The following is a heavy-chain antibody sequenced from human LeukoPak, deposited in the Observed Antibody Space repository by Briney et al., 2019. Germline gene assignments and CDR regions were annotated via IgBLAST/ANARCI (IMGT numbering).Heavy chain of an antibody. CDR1: GGSFSGYY. CDR2: INNSGST. J-gene: IGHJ4*02. V-gene: IGHV4-34*01. CDR3: ARSPQKWFGEFSSRYYFDY. Sequence: SETLSLTCAVYGGSFSGYYWSWIRQPPGKGLEWIGEINNSGSTNYNPSLKSRVTISVDTSKNQFSLQLNSVTPEDTAVYYCARSPQKWFGEFSSRYYFDYWGQGTLVTVSS. D-gene: IGHD3-10*01.